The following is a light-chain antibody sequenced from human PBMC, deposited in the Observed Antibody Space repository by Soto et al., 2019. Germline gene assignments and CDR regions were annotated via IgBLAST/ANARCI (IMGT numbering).Light chain of an antibody. CDR3: QQYGSSPT. V-gene: IGKV3-20*01. CDR2: GAS. CDR1: QSVSSSY. Sequence: EIVLTQSPGTLSLSPGERATLSCRASQSVSSSYLAWYQQKPGQAPRLLIYGASSRATGIPDRFSGSGSGKAFTLTIRSLEPEDFAVYYCQQYGSSPTFGQGTKVEIK. J-gene: IGKJ1*01.